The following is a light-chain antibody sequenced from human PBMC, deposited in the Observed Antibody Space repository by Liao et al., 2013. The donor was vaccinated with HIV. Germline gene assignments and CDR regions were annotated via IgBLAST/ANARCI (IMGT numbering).Light chain of an antibody. Sequence: SYELTQPPSVSVSPGQTARITCSGDALPKQYAYWYQQKPGQAPVLVIYKDSERPSGIPERFSGSSSGTTVTLTINGTQAMDEADYYCQAWDSSTVVFVFGGGTKLTVL. J-gene: IGLJ2*01. V-gene: IGLV3-25*02. CDR2: KDS. CDR3: QAWDSSTVVFV. CDR1: ALPKQY.